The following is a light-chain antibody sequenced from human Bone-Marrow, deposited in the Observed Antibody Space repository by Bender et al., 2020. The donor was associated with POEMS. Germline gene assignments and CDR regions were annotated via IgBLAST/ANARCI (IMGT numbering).Light chain of an antibody. V-gene: IGLV2-23*01. CDR2: EGS. J-gene: IGLJ2*01. Sequence: QSALTQPASVSGSHGQSITISCTGTSSDVGGYNLVSWYQHHPDKAPKLIIYEGSKRPSGVSNRFSGSKSGNTASLTVSGLQAEDEADYYCCSYAGSNTYIFGGGTKLTVL. CDR1: SSDVGGYNL. CDR3: CSYAGSNTYI.